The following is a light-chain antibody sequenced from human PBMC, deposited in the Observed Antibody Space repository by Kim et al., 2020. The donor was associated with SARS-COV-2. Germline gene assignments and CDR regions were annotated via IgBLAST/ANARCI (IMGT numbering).Light chain of an antibody. CDR1: QSVSRSY. CDR2: GAS. J-gene: IGKJ2*01. V-gene: IGKV3-20*01. CDR3: QQYCNSPYT. Sequence: EIVLTQSPGTLSLSPGDRATLSCRASQSVSRSYLAWYQQKPGQAPRLLIHGASSRATGIPDRFSGSGSGTDFTLTISRLEPEDFAVYYCQQYCNSPYTFGQGTKLEI.